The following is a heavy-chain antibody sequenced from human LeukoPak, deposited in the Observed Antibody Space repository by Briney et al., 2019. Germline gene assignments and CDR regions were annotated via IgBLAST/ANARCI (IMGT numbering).Heavy chain of an antibody. V-gene: IGHV3-21*01. CDR3: ARGQYSYGLTPFDY. J-gene: IGHJ4*02. Sequence: GGSLRLSCAASGFTFSSYSMNWVRKAPGKGLEWVSSISSSSSYIYYADSVKGRFAISRDNAKNSLYLQMNSLRAEDTAVYYCARGQYSYGLTPFDYWGQGTLVTVSS. D-gene: IGHD5-18*01. CDR1: GFTFSSYS. CDR2: ISSSSSYI.